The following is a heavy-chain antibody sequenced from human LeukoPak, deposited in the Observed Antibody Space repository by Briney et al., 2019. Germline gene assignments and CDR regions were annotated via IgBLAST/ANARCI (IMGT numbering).Heavy chain of an antibody. V-gene: IGHV3-23*01. D-gene: IGHD3-10*01. CDR1: GFTFSSYA. J-gene: IGHJ4*02. CDR3: ARDYGSGSYLYGY. CDR2: ISGSGGST. Sequence: AGGSLRLSCAASGFTFSSYAMRWVRQAPGKGLEWVSAISGSGGSTYYADSVKGRFTISRDDSKNMLYLQMNSLRAEDRGVYYCARDYGSGSYLYGYWGQGTLVTVSS.